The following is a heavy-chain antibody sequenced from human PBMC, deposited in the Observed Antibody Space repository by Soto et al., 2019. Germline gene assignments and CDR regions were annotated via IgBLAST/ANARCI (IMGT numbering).Heavy chain of an antibody. CDR2: INSDGTRK. V-gene: IGHV3-74*01. Sequence: DVQLVESGGGLVQPGGSLRLSCAASGFTFSNYWMHWVHQGPGQGLEWVSRINSDGTRKNHAESVKGRLTISRDNAKKTLYLQMNSLTADDTAVYSCARAGHMNTPTPLRWFDSWGQGTLVSVSS. D-gene: IGHD3-16*01. CDR1: GFTFSNYW. CDR3: ARAGHMNTPTPLRWFDS. J-gene: IGHJ5*01.